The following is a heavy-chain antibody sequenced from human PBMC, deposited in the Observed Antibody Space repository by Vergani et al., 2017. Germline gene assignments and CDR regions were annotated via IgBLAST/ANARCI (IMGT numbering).Heavy chain of an antibody. J-gene: IGHJ4*02. D-gene: IGHD3-16*02. CDR2: ISWDGGST. V-gene: IGHV3-43*01. Sequence: EVQLVESGGVVVQPGGSLRLSCAASGFTFDDYTMHWVRQAPGKGLEWVSLISWDGGSTYYADSVKGRFTISRDNSKNSLYLQMNSLRTEDTAVYYCARGPEYYDYIWGSYPFDYWGQGTLVTISS. CDR3: ARGPEYYDYIWGSYPFDY. CDR1: GFTFDDYT.